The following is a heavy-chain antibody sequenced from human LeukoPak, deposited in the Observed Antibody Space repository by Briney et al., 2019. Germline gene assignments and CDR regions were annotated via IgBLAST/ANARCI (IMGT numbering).Heavy chain of an antibody. V-gene: IGHV3-33*01. CDR3: ARDVDTYYYYYGMDV. CDR2: IWYDGSNK. J-gene: IGHJ6*02. D-gene: IGHD5-18*01. CDR1: GFTFSSYG. Sequence: GGSLRLSCAASGFTFSSYGMHWVRQAPGKGLEWVAVIWYDGSNKYYAGSVKGRFTISRDNSKNTLYLQMNSLRAEDTAVYYCARDVDTYYYYYGMDVWGQGTTVTVSS.